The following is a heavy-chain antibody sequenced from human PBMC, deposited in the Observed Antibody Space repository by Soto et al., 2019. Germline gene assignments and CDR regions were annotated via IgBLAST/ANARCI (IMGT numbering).Heavy chain of an antibody. CDR1: GGSFSGYY. D-gene: IGHD6-6*01. CDR3: ASVPHNSSSPTRHYFDY. CDR2: INHSGST. V-gene: IGHV4-34*01. Sequence: QVQLQQWGAGLLKPSETLSLTCAVYGGSFSGYYWSWIRQPPGKGLEWIGEINHSGSTNYNPSLKSRVTISVDTSKNQFSLQLSSVTAADTSVYYCASVPHNSSSPTRHYFDYWGQGTLVTVSS. J-gene: IGHJ4*02.